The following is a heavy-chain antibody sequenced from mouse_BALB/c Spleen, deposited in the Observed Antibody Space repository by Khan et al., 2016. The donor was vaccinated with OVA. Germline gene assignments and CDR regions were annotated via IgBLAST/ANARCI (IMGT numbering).Heavy chain of an antibody. CDR1: GYTFINYW. J-gene: IGHJ2*01. Sequence: VQLQESGAELAKPGASVKMSCKASGYTFINYWILWVKQRPGQGLEWIGYINPSTGYTEYNQNFKDKATLTADKSSSTAYMQRSSLTSEDSAVYYWARRGLRWDFDYGAQGTTLTVAS. CDR2: INPSTGYT. CDR3: ARRGLRWDFDY. V-gene: IGHV1-7*01. D-gene: IGHD1-1*01.